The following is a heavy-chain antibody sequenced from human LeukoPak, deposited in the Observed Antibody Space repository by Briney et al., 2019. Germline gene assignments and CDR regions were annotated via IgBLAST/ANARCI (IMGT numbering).Heavy chain of an antibody. D-gene: IGHD6-19*01. CDR1: GFTFSSYA. CDR2: ISYDGSNK. Sequence: GGSLRLSCAASGFTFSSYAMHWVRQAPGKGLEWVAVISYDGSNKYYADSVKGRFTISRDNSKNTLYLQMNSLRAEDTAVYYCARGRLHAYSSGWGPHPGGMDVWGQGTTVTVSS. CDR3: ARGRLHAYSSGWGPHPGGMDV. V-gene: IGHV3-30-3*01. J-gene: IGHJ6*02.